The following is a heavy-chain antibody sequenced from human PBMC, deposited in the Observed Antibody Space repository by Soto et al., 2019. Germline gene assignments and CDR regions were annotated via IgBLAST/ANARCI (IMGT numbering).Heavy chain of an antibody. Sequence: GGSLRLSCAASGFTFSSYGMHWVRQAPGKGLEWVAVIWYDGSNKYYADSVKGRFTISRDNSKNTLYLQMNSLRAEDTAVYYCARDSNSGYDSGIDYWGQGTLVTVSS. D-gene: IGHD5-12*01. CDR3: ARDSNSGYDSGIDY. J-gene: IGHJ4*02. CDR1: GFTFSSYG. CDR2: IWYDGSNK. V-gene: IGHV3-33*01.